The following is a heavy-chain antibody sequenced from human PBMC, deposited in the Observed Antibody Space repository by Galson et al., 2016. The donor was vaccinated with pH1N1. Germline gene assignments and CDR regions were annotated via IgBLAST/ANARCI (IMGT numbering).Heavy chain of an antibody. CDR2: IYYTGST. CDR3: ARSRTIWSGYYDAPHLDY. V-gene: IGHV4-59*12. D-gene: IGHD3-3*01. Sequence: IGYIYYTGSTNYNPSLKSRVTMSIDMSKNQFSLKLSSVTAADTAVYYCARSRTIWSGYYDAPHLDYWGQGTLVTVSS. J-gene: IGHJ4*02.